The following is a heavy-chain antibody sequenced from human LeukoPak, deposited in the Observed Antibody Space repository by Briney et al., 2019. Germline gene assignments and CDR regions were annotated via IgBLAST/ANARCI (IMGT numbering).Heavy chain of an antibody. CDR3: ARQDNYYFDD. Sequence: SETLSLTCTGSGGSISSSTYYWGWIRQPPGKGLEWIGSIYYSGTTYYNPSLKSRVTISVDMSKNQFSLKLSSVTAADTAVYYCARQDNYYFDDWGQGILVTVSS. CDR2: IYYSGTT. D-gene: IGHD1-20*01. V-gene: IGHV4-39*01. CDR1: GGSISSSTYY. J-gene: IGHJ4*02.